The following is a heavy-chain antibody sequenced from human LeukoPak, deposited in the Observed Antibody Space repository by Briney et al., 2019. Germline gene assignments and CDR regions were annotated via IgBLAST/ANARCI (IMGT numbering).Heavy chain of an antibody. D-gene: IGHD5-12*01. V-gene: IGHV3-23*01. CDR3: AKDAPDIGIRRHHYYYYGMDV. CDR2: ISGSGGST. Sequence: PGGSLRLSCAASGFTFSSYAMSWVRQAPGKGLEWVSAISGSGGSTYYADFVKGRFTISRDNSKNTLYLQMNSLRAEDTAVYYCAKDAPDIGIRRHHYYYYGMDVWGQGTTVTVSS. J-gene: IGHJ6*02. CDR1: GFTFSSYA.